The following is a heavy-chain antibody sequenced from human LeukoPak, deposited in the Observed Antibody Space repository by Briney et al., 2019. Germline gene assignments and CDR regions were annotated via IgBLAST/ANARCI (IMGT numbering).Heavy chain of an antibody. CDR3: ARAYHDYVWGSYRYYFDY. J-gene: IGHJ4*02. Sequence: PSETLSLTCAVSGGSISSSNWWSWVRQPPGKGLEWIGEIYHSGRTNYTPSLKSRVTISVDKSKNQLSLKLSSVTAADTAVYYCARAYHDYVWGSYRYYFDYWGQGTLVTVSS. V-gene: IGHV4-4*02. CDR2: IYHSGRT. D-gene: IGHD3-16*02. CDR1: GGSISSSNW.